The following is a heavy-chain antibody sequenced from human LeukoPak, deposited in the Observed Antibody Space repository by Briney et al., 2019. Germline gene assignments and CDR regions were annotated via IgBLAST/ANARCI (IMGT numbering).Heavy chain of an antibody. CDR2: ISYDGSNK. CDR3: ARDRRGYYYGMDV. V-gene: IGHV3-30*04. J-gene: IGHJ6*04. CDR1: GFTFSSYA. D-gene: IGHD3-10*01. Sequence: GGSLRLSCAASGFTFSSYAMHGVRQAPGKGLEWVAVISYDGSNKYYADSVKGRFTISRDNSKNTLYLQMNSLRAEDTAVYYCARDRRGYYYGMDVWGKGTTVTVYS.